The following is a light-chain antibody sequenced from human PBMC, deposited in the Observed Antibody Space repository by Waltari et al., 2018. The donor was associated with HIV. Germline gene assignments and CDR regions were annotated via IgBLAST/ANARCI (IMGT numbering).Light chain of an antibody. CDR2: EVT. Sequence: QSALTQPPSASGSPGQSVTISCTGTSSDVGSYKYVSWYQQHPGKAPKLMIYEVTKRPSGVPDLFSGSKSGNTASLTVSGLQAEDEADYYCSSYAGSNNLVFGGGTKLTVL. CDR3: SSYAGSNNLV. V-gene: IGLV2-8*01. J-gene: IGLJ2*01. CDR1: SSDVGSYKY.